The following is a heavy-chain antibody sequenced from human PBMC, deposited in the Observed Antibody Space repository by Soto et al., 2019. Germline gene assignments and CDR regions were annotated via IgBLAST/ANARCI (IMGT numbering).Heavy chain of an antibody. D-gene: IGHD6-25*01. V-gene: IGHV3-53*01. Sequence: EVQLVESGGGLIQPGGSLRLSCAVSGFTVSNNYMSWVRQAPGKGLEGVSVIYSGGYTAYGDSVKGRFTISRDNSKNTIFLQKDRLRADHGGVFFCATQRGGGGYWGQGTLVTVSS. CDR3: ATQRGGGGY. CDR2: IYSGGYT. J-gene: IGHJ4*02. CDR1: GFTVSNNY.